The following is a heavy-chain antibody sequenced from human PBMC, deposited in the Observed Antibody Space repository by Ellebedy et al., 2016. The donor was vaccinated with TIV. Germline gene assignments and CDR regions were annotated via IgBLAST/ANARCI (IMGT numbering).Heavy chain of an antibody. D-gene: IGHD2-15*01. CDR2: IYKSGST. V-gene: IGHV4-4*07. CDR1: GGSISSYH. CDR3: ARVEVDPSSLLSSYYMDV. J-gene: IGHJ6*03. Sequence: SETLSLXXTASGGSISSYHWSWIRQPAGKGLEWIGRIYKSGSTNYNPSLKSRITMSVDTSKNQVSLKMTSVTAADTGVYFCARVEVDPSSLLSSYYMDVWGKGTTVTVS.